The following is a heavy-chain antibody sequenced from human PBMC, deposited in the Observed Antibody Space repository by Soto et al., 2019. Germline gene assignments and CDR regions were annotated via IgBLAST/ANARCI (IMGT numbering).Heavy chain of an antibody. CDR2: IYYSGST. D-gene: IGHD2-2*01. CDR3: ARGYCSSTSCYRFDP. CDR1: GGSISSYY. J-gene: IGHJ5*02. V-gene: IGHV4-59*01. Sequence: QVQLQESGPGLVKPSETLSLTCTVSGGSISSYYWSWIRQPPGKGLEWIGYIYYSGSTNYNPSLKSRVTISVDTSKNQFSLKLSSVTAADTAVYYCARGYCSSTSCYRFDPWGQGTLVTVSS.